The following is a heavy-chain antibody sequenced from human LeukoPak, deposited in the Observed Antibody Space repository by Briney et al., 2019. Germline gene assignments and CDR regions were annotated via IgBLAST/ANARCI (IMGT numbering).Heavy chain of an antibody. CDR3: ARAHQWELRIGYYYMDV. CDR1: GGTFSSYA. J-gene: IGHJ6*03. Sequence: SVKVSCKASGGTFSSYAISWVRQAPGQGLEWMGGIIPIFGTANYAQKFQGRVTITTDESTSTAYMELSSLRSEDTAVYYCARAHQWELRIGYYYMDVWRKGTTVTVSS. CDR2: IIPIFGTA. V-gene: IGHV1-69*05. D-gene: IGHD1-26*01.